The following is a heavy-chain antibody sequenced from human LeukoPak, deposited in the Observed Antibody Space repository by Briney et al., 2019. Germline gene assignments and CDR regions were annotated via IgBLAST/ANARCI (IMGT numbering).Heavy chain of an antibody. CDR3: AKEGCTSTTCYSNC. J-gene: IGHJ4*02. V-gene: IGHV3-23*01. D-gene: IGHD2-2*01. Sequence: GGSLRLSCAASGFTFSDYAMSWVRRAPGKGLEWVSAISGSGGSTYYTDSVKGRFTISRDNSKNTLFLQMNSLRAEDTAVYYCAKEGCTSTTCYSNCWGQGTLVTVSS. CDR2: ISGSGGST. CDR1: GFTFSDYA.